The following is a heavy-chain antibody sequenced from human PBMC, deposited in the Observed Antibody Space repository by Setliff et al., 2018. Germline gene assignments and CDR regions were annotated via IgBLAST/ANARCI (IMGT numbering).Heavy chain of an antibody. J-gene: IGHJ4*02. CDR2: ISGGGTSI. CDR3: VKTHRGGGWYKGLDY. D-gene: IGHD6-19*01. V-gene: IGHV3-23*01. Sequence: SCKASGYTFAGYYMHWARQAPGAGPEWVSAISGGGTSIYYATSVRGRFTISRDNSKNTLYLQMHSLRVEDTAFYYCVKTHRGGGWYKGLDYWGQGILVTVSS. CDR1: GYTFAGYY.